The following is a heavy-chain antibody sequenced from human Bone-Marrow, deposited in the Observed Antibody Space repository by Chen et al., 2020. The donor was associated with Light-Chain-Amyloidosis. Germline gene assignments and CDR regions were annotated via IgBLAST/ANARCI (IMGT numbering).Heavy chain of an antibody. Sequence: QVQLVESGGGVVQPGKSLRLSCAASGFTFRTYGMHWVRQAPGKGLEWVALISYDGNNQYYSDSVKGRFTIYRDNSKNTVYLQMNSLRLEDTALYYCAKDLQTYGDYDYYYYGLDVWGQGTAVTVSS. D-gene: IGHD4-17*01. CDR1: GFTFRTYG. J-gene: IGHJ6*02. V-gene: IGHV3-30*18. CDR3: AKDLQTYGDYDYYYYGLDV. CDR2: ISYDGNNQ.